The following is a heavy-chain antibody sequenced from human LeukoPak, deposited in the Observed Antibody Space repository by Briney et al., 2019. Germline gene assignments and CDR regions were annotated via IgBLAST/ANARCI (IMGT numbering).Heavy chain of an antibody. CDR1: GGPFSGYY. D-gene: IGHD5-18*01. V-gene: IGHV4-34*01. J-gene: IGHJ4*02. CDR2: INHSGST. CDR3: ARVFGYSYGYTRFDY. Sequence: SETLSLTCAVYGGPFSGYYWSWIRQPPGKGLEWMGEINHSGSTNYNPSLKSRVTISVDASKNQFSLKLSSVTAADTAVYYCARVFGYSYGYTRFDYWGQGTLVTVSS.